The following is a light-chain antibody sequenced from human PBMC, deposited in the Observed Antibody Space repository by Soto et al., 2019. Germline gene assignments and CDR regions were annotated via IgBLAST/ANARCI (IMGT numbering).Light chain of an antibody. J-gene: IGKJ4*01. CDR1: QSISSN. CDR3: QQYESFHLT. Sequence: EVVMTQSPATLSVSPGERATLSCRASQSISSNLAWYQQNPGQAPRLLIYHATARATGIPSRFSGSGSGTEFTLTIDSLQPDDFASYYCQQYESFHLTCGGGTKVDIK. V-gene: IGKV3-15*01. CDR2: HAT.